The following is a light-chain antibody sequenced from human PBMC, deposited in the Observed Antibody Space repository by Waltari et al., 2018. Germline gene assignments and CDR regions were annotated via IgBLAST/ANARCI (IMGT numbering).Light chain of an antibody. CDR1: QSVNYY. Sequence: DIVLTQSPGTLSLSPGERATLSCRTSQSVNYYLAWSQQKPGQAPRLLIYGASTRATGVPERFSGSGSGTDFTLTISRLEPEDFAVYYCQQYDRSPPTYTFGQGTKLEIK. J-gene: IGKJ2*01. CDR3: QQYDRSPPTYT. V-gene: IGKV3-20*01. CDR2: GAS.